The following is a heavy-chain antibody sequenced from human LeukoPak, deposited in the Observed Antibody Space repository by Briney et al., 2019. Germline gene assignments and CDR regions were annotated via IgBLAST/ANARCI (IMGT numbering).Heavy chain of an antibody. V-gene: IGHV4-59*01. D-gene: IGHD6-19*01. Sequence: SETLSLTCTVSGGSISSYYWSWIRQPPGKGLEWIGYIYYSGSTNCNPSLKSRVTISVDTSKNQFSLKLSSVTAADTAVYYCARGRVAVAGNYYYYMDVWGKGTTVTISS. CDR2: IYYSGST. J-gene: IGHJ6*03. CDR3: ARGRVAVAGNYYYYMDV. CDR1: GGSISSYY.